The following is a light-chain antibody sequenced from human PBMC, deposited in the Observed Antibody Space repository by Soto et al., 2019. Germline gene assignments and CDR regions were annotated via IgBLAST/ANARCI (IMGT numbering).Light chain of an antibody. CDR1: QDINIW. CDR3: QQYSSDSNT. V-gene: IGKV1-5*03. CDR2: KAS. Sequence: IQMTQSPSTLSASVVDRVTITCRASQDINIWLAWYQQKPGKAPKLLIYKASTLERGVPSRFIGSGSGTDFTLAISSLQPDDFATYYCQQYSSDSNTFGQGPRLDIK. J-gene: IGKJ2*01.